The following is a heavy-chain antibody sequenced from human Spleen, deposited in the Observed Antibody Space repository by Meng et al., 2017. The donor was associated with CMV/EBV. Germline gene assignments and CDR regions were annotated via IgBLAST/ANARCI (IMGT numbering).Heavy chain of an antibody. D-gene: IGHD6-6*01. V-gene: IGHV4-34*01. J-gene: IGHJ4*02. Sequence: VYGGSFRGSYWTWIRQPPGKGLEWIGEINHSGSTTSNPSLKSRVTISVDTSKNQFSLKLSSVTAADTAVYYCARYSSSSFVLDILDYWGQGTLVTVSS. CDR3: ARYSSSSFVLDILDY. CDR1: GGSFRGSY. CDR2: INHSGST.